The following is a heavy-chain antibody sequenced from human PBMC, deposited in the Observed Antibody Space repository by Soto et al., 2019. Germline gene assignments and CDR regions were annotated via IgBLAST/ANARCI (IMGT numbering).Heavy chain of an antibody. J-gene: IGHJ6*02. Sequence: PSETLSLTCYVSGGSVSSFCWTWIRQSPGKGLESIAYVCSSGSTNYNPSLKSRVTISVDTSKNQFSLKLSSVTAADTAVYYCARDQGPWYSSSWRGYGYYYGMDVWGQGTTVTVSS. V-gene: IGHV4-59*02. CDR3: ARDQGPWYSSSWRGYGYYYGMDV. D-gene: IGHD6-13*01. CDR1: GGSVSSFC. CDR2: VCSSGST.